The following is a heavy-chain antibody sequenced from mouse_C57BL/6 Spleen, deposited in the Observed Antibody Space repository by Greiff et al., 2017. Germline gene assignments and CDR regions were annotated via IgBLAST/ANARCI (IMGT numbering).Heavy chain of an antibody. V-gene: IGHV1-39*01. CDR3: ARRGFTTVPHWYFDV. J-gene: IGHJ1*03. CDR2: INPTYGPT. D-gene: IGHD1-1*01. Sequence: EVQLQQSGPELVKPGASVKISCKASGYSFTDYNMTWVKQSNGKSLEWIGVINPTYGPTSSNRKFKGKATLTVDQSSSTAYMQLNSLTSEDSAVYYCARRGFTTVPHWYFDVWGTGTTVTVSS. CDR1: GYSFTDYN.